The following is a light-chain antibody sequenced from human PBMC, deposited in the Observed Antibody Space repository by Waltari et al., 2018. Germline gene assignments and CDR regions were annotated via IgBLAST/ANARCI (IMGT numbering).Light chain of an antibody. CDR2: SAN. Sequence: QTVVTQEPSLTVSPGGTVTLPWSSSTGAVTSGSFPPWSQQRPGQPPRSLIYSANNKHSWTPARFSGSKSGNTASLTISGLQAEDEADYYCCSYAGSSTLVFGGGTKLTVL. J-gene: IGLJ2*01. CDR1: TGAVTSGSF. CDR3: CSYAGSSTLV. V-gene: IGLV7-43*01.